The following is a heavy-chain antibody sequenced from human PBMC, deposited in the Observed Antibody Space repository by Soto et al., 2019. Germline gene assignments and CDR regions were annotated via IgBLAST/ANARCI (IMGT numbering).Heavy chain of an antibody. V-gene: IGHV3-7*01. Sequence: LPGGSLRLSCAASGFTFSSYWMSWVRQAPGKGLEWVANIKQDGSEKYYVDSVKGRFTISRDNAKNSLYLQMNSLRAEDTAVYYCARWDIVVVPAARSYDSPNWFDPWGQGTLVTVSS. D-gene: IGHD2-2*01. CDR2: IKQDGSEK. J-gene: IGHJ5*02. CDR1: GFTFSSYW. CDR3: ARWDIVVVPAARSYDSPNWFDP.